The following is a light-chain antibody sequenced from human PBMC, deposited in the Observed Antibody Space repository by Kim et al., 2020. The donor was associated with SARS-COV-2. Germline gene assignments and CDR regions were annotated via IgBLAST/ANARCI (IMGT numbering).Light chain of an antibody. CDR2: GAS. Sequence: SVRSQLAWYQQKPGQAPTLLIYGASTRATGIPVRFSGSGSGTDFTLTISSLQSEDFAVYYCQQYNYYLTFGQGTKVDIK. V-gene: IGKV3-15*01. J-gene: IGKJ2*01. CDR3: QQYNYYLT. CDR1: SVRSQ.